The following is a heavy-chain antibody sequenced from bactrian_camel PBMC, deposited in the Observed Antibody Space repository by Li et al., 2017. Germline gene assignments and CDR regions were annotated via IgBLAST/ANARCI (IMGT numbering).Heavy chain of an antibody. CDR2: IYPVGDAA. D-gene: IGHD6*01. CDR3: VRRIEYGGTSWHAFGY. Sequence: HVQLVESGGGSVQAGGSLRLSCARSDRNHASYCMGWFRQGPGEEREGVAVIYPVGDAAHYADSVKGRFFISRDNAKNTLYLQLNSLKTEDTALYYCVRRIEYGGTSWHAFGYWGQGTQVTVS. V-gene: IGHV3S1*01. CDR1: DRNHASYC. J-gene: IGHJ6*01.